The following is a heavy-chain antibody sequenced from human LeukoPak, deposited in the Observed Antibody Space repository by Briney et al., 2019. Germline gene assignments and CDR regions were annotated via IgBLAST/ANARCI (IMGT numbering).Heavy chain of an antibody. D-gene: IGHD2-15*01. Sequence: GGSLRLSCAASGFTFSSYGMHWVRQAPGKGLEWVAVISYDGSNKYYADSVKGRFTISRDDAKNMLFLQMNSLRAEDTAVYYCVRGGPSTWSWGQGTLVTVSS. CDR2: ISYDGSNK. CDR1: GFTFSSYG. V-gene: IGHV3-30*03. CDR3: VRGGPSTWS. J-gene: IGHJ5*02.